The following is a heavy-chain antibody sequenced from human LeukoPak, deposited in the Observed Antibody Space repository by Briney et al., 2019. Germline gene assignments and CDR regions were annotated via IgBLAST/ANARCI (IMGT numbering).Heavy chain of an antibody. V-gene: IGHV1-69*13. CDR3: AKDSYYYDSSGLRHAMDY. D-gene: IGHD3-22*01. CDR2: IIPIFGTA. CDR1: GGTFSSYA. J-gene: IGHJ4*02. Sequence: GASVKVSCKASGGTFSSYAISWVRQAPGQGLEWMGGIIPIFGTANYAQKFQGRVTITADESTSTAYMELSSLRSEDTAVYYCAKDSYYYDSSGLRHAMDYWGQGTLVTVSS.